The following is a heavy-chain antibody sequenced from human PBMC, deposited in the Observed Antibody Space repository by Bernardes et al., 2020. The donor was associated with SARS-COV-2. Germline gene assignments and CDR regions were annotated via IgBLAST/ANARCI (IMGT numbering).Heavy chain of an antibody. CDR2: ISSNGVST. CDR3: ARADFSGWDPDYGLDV. CDR1: GFTFNSHA. D-gene: IGHD6-19*01. V-gene: IGHV3-64*02. Sequence: GESLRLSCIASGFTFNSHAMHWVRQAPGKGLKYVAGISSNGVSTTYADSVKGRVTISRDNFKNTLYLQMGGLRPEDMGVYYCARADFSGWDPDYGLDVWGQGTTVTVSS. J-gene: IGHJ6*02.